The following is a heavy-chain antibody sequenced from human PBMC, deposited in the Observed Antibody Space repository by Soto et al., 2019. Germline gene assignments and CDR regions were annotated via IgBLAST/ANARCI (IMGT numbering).Heavy chain of an antibody. J-gene: IGHJ6*03. V-gene: IGHV4-34*01. CDR3: ARAKLDIVVVPAAMRYYYYYMDV. Sequence: SETLSLTCAVYGGSFSRYYWSWIRQPPGKGLEWIGEINHSGSTNYNPSLKSRVTISVDTSKNQFSLKLSSVTAADTAVYYCARAKLDIVVVPAAMRYYYYYMDVWGKGTTVTVSS. CDR2: INHSGST. D-gene: IGHD2-2*03. CDR1: GGSFSRYY.